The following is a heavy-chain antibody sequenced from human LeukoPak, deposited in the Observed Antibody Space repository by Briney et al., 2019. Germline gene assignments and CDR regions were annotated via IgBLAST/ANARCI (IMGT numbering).Heavy chain of an antibody. D-gene: IGHD6-19*01. CDR3: ARDLRIAVAGLYY. J-gene: IGHJ4*02. V-gene: IGHV3-23*01. CDR2: ISGSGGSI. CDR1: GLTFSSYA. Sequence: GGSLRLSCAASGLTFSSYAVSWVRQVPGKGLEWVSGISGSGGSIYYADSVKGRFTISRDNSKNTLYLQMNSLRAEDTAVYYCARDLRIAVAGLYYWGQGTLVTVSS.